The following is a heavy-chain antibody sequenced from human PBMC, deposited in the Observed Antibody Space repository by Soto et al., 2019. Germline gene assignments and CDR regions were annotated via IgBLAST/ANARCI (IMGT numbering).Heavy chain of an antibody. J-gene: IGHJ5*02. CDR3: ARGYDADCSGGSCYNNWFGP. Sequence: QVQLVQSGAEVKKPGSSVKVSCKASGGTFSSYTISWVRQAPGQGLEWMGRIIPILGIANYAQKFQGSVTIPADKSTSTAYMELSSLRSEDTAVYYCARGYDADCSGGSCYNNWFGPWGQGTLVTVSS. V-gene: IGHV1-69*02. D-gene: IGHD2-15*01. CDR2: IIPILGIA. CDR1: GGTFSSYT.